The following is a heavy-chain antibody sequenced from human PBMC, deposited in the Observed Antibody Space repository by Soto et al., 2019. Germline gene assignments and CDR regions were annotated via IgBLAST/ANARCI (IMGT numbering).Heavy chain of an antibody. D-gene: IGHD6-19*01. J-gene: IGHJ4*02. CDR2: IRSKANSYAT. V-gene: IGHV3-73*01. CDR3: TSPGNYSSGWYVDY. CDR1: GFTFSGSA. Sequence: LSLTCAASGFTFSGSAMHWVRQASGKGLEWVGRIRSKANSYATAYAASVKGRFTISRDDSKNTAYLQMNSLKTEDTAVYYCTSPGNYSSGWYVDYWGQGTLVTVSS.